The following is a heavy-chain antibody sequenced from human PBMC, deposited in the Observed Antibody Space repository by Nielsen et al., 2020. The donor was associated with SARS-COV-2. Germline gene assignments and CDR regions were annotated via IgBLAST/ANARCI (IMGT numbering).Heavy chain of an antibody. D-gene: IGHD3-3*01. Sequence: GESLKISCAVSGFTLTSYSMNWVRQAPGKGLEWVSYLSLTSATSLYAKSVKGRFTISRDNVKNSLYLQMNNLRAEDTAVYYCARDRTVSGEVVTLDWGQGTLATVFS. CDR3: ARDRTVSGEVVTLD. J-gene: IGHJ4*02. V-gene: IGHV3-48*01. CDR1: GFTLTSYS. CDR2: LSLTSATS.